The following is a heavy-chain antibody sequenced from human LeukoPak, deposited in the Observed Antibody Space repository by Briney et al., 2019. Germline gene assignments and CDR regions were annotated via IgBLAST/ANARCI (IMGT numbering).Heavy chain of an antibody. CDR3: ATLGLLRGAGFNLATHFDY. CDR2: IGST. D-gene: IGHD1-26*01. CDR1: GVSISNNYFY. J-gene: IGHJ4*02. V-gene: IGHV4-39*01. Sequence: SETLSLTCTVSGVSISNNYFYWAWIRQPPGKGLELIGYIGSTFHNSSLKSRVTISAETSQNQFSLSLTSVTAADTAVYYCATLGLLRGAGFNLATHFDYWGQGTLVAVSS.